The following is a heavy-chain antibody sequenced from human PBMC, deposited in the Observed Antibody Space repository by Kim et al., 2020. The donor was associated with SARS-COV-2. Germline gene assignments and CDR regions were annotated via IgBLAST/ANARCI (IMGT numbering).Heavy chain of an antibody. V-gene: IGHV4-59*08. D-gene: IGHD4-17*01. CDR2: IYYSGST. Sequence: SETLSLTCTVSGGSISSYYWSWIRQPPGKGLEWIGYIYYSGSTNYNPSLKSRVTISVDTSKNQFSLKLSSVTAADTAVYYCATHYGALEGWFDPWGQGTLVTVSS. J-gene: IGHJ5*02. CDR1: GGSISSYY. CDR3: ATHYGALEGWFDP.